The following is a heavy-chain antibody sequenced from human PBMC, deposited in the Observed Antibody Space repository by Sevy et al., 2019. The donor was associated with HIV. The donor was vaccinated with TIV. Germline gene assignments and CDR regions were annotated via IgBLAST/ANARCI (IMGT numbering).Heavy chain of an antibody. D-gene: IGHD5-12*01. Sequence: ASVKVSCKASGYTFTSYGISWVRQAPGQRLEWMGWINADNGNTNYAQKLQGRVTMTTDTSTSTVYMELRSLRSDDTAVYYCARQPAPYSGYDWDFDYWGQGTLVTVSS. J-gene: IGHJ4*02. V-gene: IGHV1-18*01. CDR2: INADNGNT. CDR3: ARQPAPYSGYDWDFDY. CDR1: GYTFTSYG.